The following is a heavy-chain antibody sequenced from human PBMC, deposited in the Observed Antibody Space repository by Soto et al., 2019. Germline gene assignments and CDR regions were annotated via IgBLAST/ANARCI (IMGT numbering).Heavy chain of an antibody. CDR1: GGSFSSSHSF. D-gene: IGHD3-22*01. V-gene: IGHV4-39*01. J-gene: IGHJ5*02. CDR3: ATGPETFHPSGYYVNWFDP. CDR2: IYYGGMT. Sequence: KPSETLSLTCSVSGGSFSSSHSFWSWIRQPPGKGLEWIASIYYGGMTYYGPSLKRRVTLSVDTSTSQFSLRLSSVTAADTAVYYCATGPETFHPSGYYVNWFDPWGQGTLVTVSS.